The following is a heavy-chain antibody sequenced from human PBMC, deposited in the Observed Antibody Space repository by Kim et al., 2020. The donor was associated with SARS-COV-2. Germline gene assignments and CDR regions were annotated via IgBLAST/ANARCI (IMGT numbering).Heavy chain of an antibody. J-gene: IGHJ4*02. CDR2: ISGSGGST. CDR1: GFTFSSYA. Sequence: GGSLRLSCAASGFTFSSYAMSWVRQAPGKGLEWVSAISGSGGSTYYADSVKGRFTISRDNSKNTLYLQMNSLRAEDTAVYYCANAGGRPRLYSSGWYCWGQGTLVTVSS. D-gene: IGHD6-19*01. CDR3: ANAGGRPRLYSSGWYC. V-gene: IGHV3-23*01.